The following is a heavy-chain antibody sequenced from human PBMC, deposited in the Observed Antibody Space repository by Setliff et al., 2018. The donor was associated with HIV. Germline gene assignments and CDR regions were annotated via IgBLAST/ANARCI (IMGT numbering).Heavy chain of an antibody. Sequence: LSETLSLTCAVYGESFSGYYWSWIRQPPGKGLEWIGHVYTSGSTNYNPSLKSRVTISLDTSKNQFSLKLSSVTATDTAVYYCARGETYDFWSGYGNAFDIWGQGTMVTVSS. CDR2: VYTSGST. V-gene: IGHV4-4*08. CDR3: ARGETYDFWSGYGNAFDI. D-gene: IGHD3-3*01. J-gene: IGHJ3*02. CDR1: GESFSGYY.